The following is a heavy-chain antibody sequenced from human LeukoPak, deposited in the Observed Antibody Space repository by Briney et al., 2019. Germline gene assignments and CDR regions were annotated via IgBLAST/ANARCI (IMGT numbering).Heavy chain of an antibody. CDR1: GFTFSNYG. J-gene: IGHJ5*02. Sequence: GGSLRLSCAASGFTFSNYGMHWVRQAPGKGLEWVAFITYDGRNKYYADSLKGRFTISRDNSKNMLYLEMNRLRAEDTAVYYCAKEWGTTVLYNWFDPWGQGTLVTVSS. CDR3: AKEWGTTVLYNWFDP. D-gene: IGHD4-17*01. CDR2: ITYDGRNK. V-gene: IGHV3-30*02.